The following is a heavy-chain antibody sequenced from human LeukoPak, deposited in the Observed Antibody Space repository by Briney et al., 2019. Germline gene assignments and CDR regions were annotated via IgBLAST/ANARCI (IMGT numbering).Heavy chain of an antibody. CDR1: GFTFSDYH. Sequence: PGGSLRLSCAASGFTFSDYHMSWIRQAPGKGLEWLSFISDTSTYTNYADSVKGRFTISRDNAKNSLYLQLNSLRVEDTAVYYCARAREGGYGPETVDSWGQGTLVTVSS. CDR2: ISDTSTYT. J-gene: IGHJ4*02. CDR3: ARAREGGYGPETVDS. V-gene: IGHV3-11*06. D-gene: IGHD5-18*01.